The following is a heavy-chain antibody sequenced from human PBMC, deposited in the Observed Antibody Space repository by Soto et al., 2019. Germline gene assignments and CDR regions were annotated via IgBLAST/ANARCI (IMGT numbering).Heavy chain of an antibody. J-gene: IGHJ5*02. V-gene: IGHV1-69*01. CDR1: GGTFSSDG. CDR2: INSFSETT. Sequence: QVQLVQSGAEVKKPGSSVKVSCKASGGTFSSDGVTWVRQAPGQGLECVGGINSFSETTNYAQRFQGRVTITADESTSTAYMELISLRSEDTAVYYCVRPGLKRGSSWFDPWGQGTLVIASS. D-gene: IGHD3-16*01. CDR3: VRPGLKRGSSWFDP.